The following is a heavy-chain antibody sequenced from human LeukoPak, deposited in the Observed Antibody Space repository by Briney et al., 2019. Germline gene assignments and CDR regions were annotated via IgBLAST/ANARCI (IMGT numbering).Heavy chain of an antibody. D-gene: IGHD3-3*01. CDR3: ARLGDLYNCFDP. Sequence: PSETLSLTCAVSGYSISSGYYWGWIRQPPGQGLEWIGSIYHSGTTSYNPSLKSRVTMSVDTSKNQFSLKLSSVTAADTAVYYCARLGDLYNCFDPWGQGTLVTVSS. CDR1: GYSISSGYY. V-gene: IGHV4-38-2*01. CDR2: IYHSGTT. J-gene: IGHJ5*02.